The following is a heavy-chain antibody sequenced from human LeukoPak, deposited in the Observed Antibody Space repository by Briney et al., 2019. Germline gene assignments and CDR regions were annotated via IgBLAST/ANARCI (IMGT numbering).Heavy chain of an antibody. CDR2: ISGDGGNT. CDR3: AKPFDGNWNDVPFDY. V-gene: IGHV3-43*02. J-gene: IGHJ4*02. CDR1: GFTFDDYA. D-gene: IGHD1-20*01. Sequence: PGGSLRLSCAASGFTFDDYAMHWVRQAPGKGLEWVSLISGDGGNTYYADSVKGRFNISRDNSKNSLYLQMNSLRTEDTTLYYCAKPFDGNWNDVPFDYWGQGTLVTVSS.